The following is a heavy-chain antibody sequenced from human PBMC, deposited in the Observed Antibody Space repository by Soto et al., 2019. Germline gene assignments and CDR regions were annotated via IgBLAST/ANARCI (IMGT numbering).Heavy chain of an antibody. CDR1: RFTFSSYA. V-gene: IGHV3-23*01. J-gene: IGHJ4*02. Sequence: GGSLRLSCAASRFTFSSYAMSWVRQAPGKGLEWVSSLSGNGGNTYYADSVKGRFTISRDNSKNMLYLQMNSLRVEDTAVYYCAKNSENFGDSKYDYWGQGTLVTVSS. CDR2: LSGNGGNT. D-gene: IGHD4-17*01. CDR3: AKNSENFGDSKYDY.